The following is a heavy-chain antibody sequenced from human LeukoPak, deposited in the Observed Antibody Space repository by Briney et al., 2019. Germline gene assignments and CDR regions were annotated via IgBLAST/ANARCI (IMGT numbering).Heavy chain of an antibody. Sequence: EASVKVSCKASGYTFTSYGISWVRQAPGQGLEWMGWISAYNGNTNYAQKLQGRVTMTTDTSTSTAYMELRSLRSDDTAVYYCARERSDFWSGYSFDYWGQGTLVTVSS. D-gene: IGHD3-3*01. CDR3: ARERSDFWSGYSFDY. V-gene: IGHV1-18*01. CDR1: GYTFTSYG. J-gene: IGHJ4*02. CDR2: ISAYNGNT.